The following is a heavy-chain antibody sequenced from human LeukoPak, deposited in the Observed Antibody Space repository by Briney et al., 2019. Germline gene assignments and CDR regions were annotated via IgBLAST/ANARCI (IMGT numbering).Heavy chain of an antibody. Sequence: SETLSLTCAVYGGSFSGYYWSWIREPPGKGLEWIGEINHSGSTNYNPSLKSRVTISVDTSKNQFSLKLSSVTAADTAVYYCARGRGTSYFDYWGQGTLVTVSS. V-gene: IGHV4-34*01. CDR2: INHSGST. CDR3: ARGRGTSYFDY. CDR1: GGSFSGYY. J-gene: IGHJ4*02.